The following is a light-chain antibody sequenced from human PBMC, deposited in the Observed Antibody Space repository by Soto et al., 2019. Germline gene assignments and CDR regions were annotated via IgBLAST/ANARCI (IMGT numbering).Light chain of an antibody. J-gene: IGLJ2*01. CDR1: NIGSKG. CDR3: QVWDSSSDHVV. CDR2: DDS. V-gene: IGLV3-21*04. Sequence: SYELTQPPSVSVAPGKTASITCGGDNIGSKGVHWYQQKPGQAPVMVIHDDSDRPSGIPERFFGSNSGNTATLTISRVEAGDEADYYCQVWDSSSDHVVFGGGTKVTVL.